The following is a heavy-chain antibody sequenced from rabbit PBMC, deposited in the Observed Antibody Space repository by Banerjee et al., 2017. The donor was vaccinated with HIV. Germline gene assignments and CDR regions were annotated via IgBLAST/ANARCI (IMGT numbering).Heavy chain of an antibody. CDR2: IYGSGGSP. J-gene: IGHJ4*01. D-gene: IGHD8-1*01. CDR3: ARSGVGSYYNL. V-gene: IGHV1S45*01. CDR1: GFSLSAIYY. Sequence: QEQLEESGGDLVQPEGSLTLTCTASGFSLSAIYYICWVRQAPGKGLEWIGCIYGSGGSPYYASWVNGRFTISKTSSTTVTLKMTSLTAADTAIYFCARSGVGSYYNLWGQGTLVTVS.